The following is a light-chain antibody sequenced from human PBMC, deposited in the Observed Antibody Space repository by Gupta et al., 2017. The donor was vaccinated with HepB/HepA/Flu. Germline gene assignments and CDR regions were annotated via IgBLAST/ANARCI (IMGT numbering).Light chain of an antibody. J-gene: IGLJ2*01. Sequence: QSVLTQQPSVSGAAGQRVTISCTGSSSNIGAGYDVHWYQQLPGTAPKLLIYGNSNRPSGVPDRFSGSKSGTSASLAITGLQAEDEADYYCQSYDSSLSGYVVFGGGTKLTVL. CDR1: SSNIGAGYD. CDR2: GNS. CDR3: QSYDSSLSGYVV. V-gene: IGLV1-40*01.